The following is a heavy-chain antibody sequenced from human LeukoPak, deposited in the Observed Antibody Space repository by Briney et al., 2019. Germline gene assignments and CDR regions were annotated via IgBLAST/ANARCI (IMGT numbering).Heavy chain of an antibody. D-gene: IGHD6-6*01. J-gene: IGHJ4*02. CDR1: GYTFTGYY. V-gene: IGHV1-2*06. CDR2: INPNSGGT. Sequence: ASVTVPCTASGYTFTGYYMHWVRQAPGQGLEWMGRINPNSGGTNYAQKFQGRATMTRDTSISTAYMELSRLRSDDTAVYYCAREVAYSSSSLDYWGQGTLVTVSS. CDR3: AREVAYSSSSLDY.